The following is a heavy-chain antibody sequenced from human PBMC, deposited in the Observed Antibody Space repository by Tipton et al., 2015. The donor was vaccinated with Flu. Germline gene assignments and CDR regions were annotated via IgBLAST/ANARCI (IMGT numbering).Heavy chain of an antibody. V-gene: IGHV5-51*01. Sequence: VQLVQSGAEVKKPGESLKISCKGSGYSFTSYWIGWVRQMPGKGLEWMGIIYPGDSDTRYSPSFQGQVTISADKSISTAYLQWSSLKASDTAMYYCARRLPDYYDSSGYVDAARHAGGDAFDIWGQGTMVTVSS. CDR3: ARRLPDYYDSSGYVDAARHAGGDAFDI. CDR1: GYSFTSYW. J-gene: IGHJ3*02. D-gene: IGHD3-22*01. CDR2: IYPGDSDT.